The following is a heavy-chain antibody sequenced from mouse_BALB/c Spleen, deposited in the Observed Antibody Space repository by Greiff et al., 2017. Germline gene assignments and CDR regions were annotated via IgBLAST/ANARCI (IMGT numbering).Heavy chain of an antibody. CDR3: ARARYYRYEGAMDY. Sequence: EVQLQQSGPELVKPGASVKIPCKASGYTFTDYNMDWVKQSHGKSLEWIGDINPNNGGTIYNQKFKGKATLTVDKSSSTAYMELRSLTSEDTAVYYCARARYYRYEGAMDYWGQGTSVTVSS. CDR1: GYTFTDYN. D-gene: IGHD2-14*01. V-gene: IGHV1-18*01. J-gene: IGHJ4*01. CDR2: INPNNGGT.